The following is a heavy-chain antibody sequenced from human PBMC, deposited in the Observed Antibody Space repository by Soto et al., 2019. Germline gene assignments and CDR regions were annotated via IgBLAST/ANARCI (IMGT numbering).Heavy chain of an antibody. CDR1: GFTFGTYS. V-gene: IGHV3-21*01. D-gene: IGHD2-2*02. CDR2: ISSRSDI. CDR3: AREYTAWPLAYGLDV. J-gene: IGHJ6*02. Sequence: LRLSCVGSGFTFGTYSINWVRQAPGKGLEWVSSISSRSDIYYADSVKGRFTISRDNAKNSVSLQMNSLRAEDTAVYYCAREYTAWPLAYGLDVWGQGTTVTVSS.